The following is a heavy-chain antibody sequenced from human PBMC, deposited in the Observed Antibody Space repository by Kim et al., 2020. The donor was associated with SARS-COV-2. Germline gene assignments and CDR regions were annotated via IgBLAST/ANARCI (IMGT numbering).Heavy chain of an antibody. V-gene: IGHV4-31*03. J-gene: IGHJ5*02. CDR3: ARVLGQQLVREWYGWFDP. CDR1: GGSISSGGYY. D-gene: IGHD6-13*01. CDR2: IYYSGST. Sequence: SETLSLTCTVSGGSISSGGYYWSWIRQHPGKGLEWIGYIYYSGSTYYNPSLKSRVTISVDTSKNQFSLKLSSVTAADTAVYYCARVLGQQLVREWYGWFDPWGQGTLVTVSS.